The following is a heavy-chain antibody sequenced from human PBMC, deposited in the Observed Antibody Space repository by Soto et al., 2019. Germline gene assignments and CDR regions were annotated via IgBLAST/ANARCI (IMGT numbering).Heavy chain of an antibody. CDR1: GFNFGSYA. Sequence: GSQRRSTAASGFNFGSYAVGLVRQAPGKGLEWVSAISGSGGSTYYADSVKGRFTISRDNSKNTLYLQMNSLRAEDTAVYYCAKDRSNGYYYYGMDVWGQGTTVTLSS. V-gene: IGHV3-23*01. CDR3: AKDRSNGYYYYGMDV. CDR2: ISGSGGST. D-gene: IGHD2-8*01. J-gene: IGHJ6*02.